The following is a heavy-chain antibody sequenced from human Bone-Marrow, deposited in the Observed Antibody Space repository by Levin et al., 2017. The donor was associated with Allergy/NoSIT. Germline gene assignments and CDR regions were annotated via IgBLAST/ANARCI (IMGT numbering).Heavy chain of an antibody. CDR2: IYYSGST. D-gene: IGHD3-10*01. V-gene: IGHV4-39*02. Sequence: SETLSLSCTVSDGSMSSSNYYWGWIRQPPGKGLEWIGSIYYSGSTNYNPSLTSRVSISVDSSKTYLSLKLTSVTAADTAVYYCARSRGWHRGLDWGQGTLVTVSS. CDR1: DGSMSSSNYY. CDR3: ARSRGWHRGLD. J-gene: IGHJ4*02.